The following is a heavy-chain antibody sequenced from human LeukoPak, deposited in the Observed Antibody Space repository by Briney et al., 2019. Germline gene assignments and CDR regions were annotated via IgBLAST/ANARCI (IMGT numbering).Heavy chain of an antibody. CDR1: GYTFTSYY. V-gene: IGHV1-46*01. J-gene: IGHJ5*02. CDR3: ARDSFVVVVAATDRINNWFDP. CDR2: INPSGGST. Sequence: ASVKVSCKASGYTFTSYYMHWVRQAPGQGLEWMGIINPSGGSTSYAQKFQGRVTMTRDMSTSTVYMELSSLRSEDTAVYYCARDSFVVVVAATDRINNWFDPWGQGTLVTVSS. D-gene: IGHD2-15*01.